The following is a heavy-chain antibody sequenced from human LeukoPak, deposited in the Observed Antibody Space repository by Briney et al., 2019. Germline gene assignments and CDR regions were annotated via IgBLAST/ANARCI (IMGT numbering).Heavy chain of an antibody. J-gene: IGHJ4*02. CDR2: IRSTGIDT. D-gene: IGHD2-2*01. V-gene: IGHV3-23*01. CDR1: GFTFTGYA. Sequence: GGSLRLSCAASGFTFTGYALSWVRQAPGKGLEWASAIRSTGIDTYYADSVKGRYTISRDNSKNTLYLQMNSLRAADTAVYYCAKESDEDRYCSSTNCYPFDYWGQGTLVTVSS. CDR3: AKESDEDRYCSSTNCYPFDY.